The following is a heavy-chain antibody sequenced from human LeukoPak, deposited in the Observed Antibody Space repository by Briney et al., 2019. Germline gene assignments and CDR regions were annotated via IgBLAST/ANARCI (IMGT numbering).Heavy chain of an antibody. Sequence: ASVKVSCKASGYTFTSYGISWVRQAPGQGLEWMGWISAYNGNTNYAQKLQGRVTMTTDTSTSTAYMEVRSLRSDDTAVYYCARDRSSNGAFDIWGQGTMITVSS. CDR2: ISAYNGNT. J-gene: IGHJ3*02. CDR3: ARDRSSNGAFDI. D-gene: IGHD2-8*01. V-gene: IGHV1-18*01. CDR1: GYTFTSYG.